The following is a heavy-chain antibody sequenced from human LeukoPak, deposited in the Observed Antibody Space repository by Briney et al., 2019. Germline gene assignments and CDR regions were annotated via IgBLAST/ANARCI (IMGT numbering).Heavy chain of an antibody. Sequence: GGSLRLSCTASGFTFGDYVMNWFRQAPGKGLEWVGFIRSKAYGGTTEYAASVKGRFTISRDDSKSIAYLQMNSLKTEDTAVYYCGSGSGWYSPDYWGQGTLVTVSS. CDR1: GFTFGDYV. V-gene: IGHV3-49*03. D-gene: IGHD6-19*01. J-gene: IGHJ4*02. CDR2: IRSKAYGGTT. CDR3: GSGSGWYSPDY.